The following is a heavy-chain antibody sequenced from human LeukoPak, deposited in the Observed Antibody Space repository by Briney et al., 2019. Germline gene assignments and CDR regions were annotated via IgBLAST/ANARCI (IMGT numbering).Heavy chain of an antibody. V-gene: IGHV3-30*18. CDR1: GFTFSSYG. J-gene: IGHJ3*02. D-gene: IGHD1-26*01. CDR2: ISYDGSNK. CDR3: AKNGYSGSYGAFDI. Sequence: GGSLRLSCAASGFTFSSYGMHWVRQAPGKGLEWVAVISYDGSNKYYADSVKGRFTISRDNSKNTLYLQMNSLRAEDTAVYYCAKNGYSGSYGAFDIWGQGTMVTIPS.